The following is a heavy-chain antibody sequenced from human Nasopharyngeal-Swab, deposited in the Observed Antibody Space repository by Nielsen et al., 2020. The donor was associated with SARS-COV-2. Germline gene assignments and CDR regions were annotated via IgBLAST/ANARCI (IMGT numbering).Heavy chain of an antibody. CDR2: MNPNSGNT. CDR3: ARVWSSSSWYIMGYYYYGMDV. D-gene: IGHD6-13*01. Sequence: ASVKVSCKASGYTFTIYDINWVRQATGQGLEWMGWMNPNSGNTGYAQKFQGRVTMTRNTSISTAYMELSSLRSEDTAVYYCARVWSSSSWYIMGYYYYGMDVWGQGTTVTVSS. V-gene: IGHV1-8*01. CDR1: GYTFTIYD. J-gene: IGHJ6*02.